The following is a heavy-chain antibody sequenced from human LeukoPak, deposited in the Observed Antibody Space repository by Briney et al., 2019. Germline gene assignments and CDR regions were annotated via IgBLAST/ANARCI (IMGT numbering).Heavy chain of an antibody. CDR3: ARSLKAGGDF. CDR2: IEPSSGGT. J-gene: IGHJ4*02. V-gene: IGHV1-2*06. D-gene: IGHD1-26*01. Sequence: GASVKVSCKTSGYTFNDHYIYWVRQAPGQGLEWMGRIEPSSGGTNYAQKFQGRVTLTRDTSNRTAYMHLKRLTSDDTATYYCARSLKAGGDFWGQGTLVTVSS. CDR1: GYTFNDHY.